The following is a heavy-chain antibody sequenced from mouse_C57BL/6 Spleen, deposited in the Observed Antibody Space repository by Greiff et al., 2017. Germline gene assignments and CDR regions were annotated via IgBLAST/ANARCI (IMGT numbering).Heavy chain of an antibody. CDR3: ARSLPTVVATDFDY. CDR1: GYAFSSSW. V-gene: IGHV1-82*01. CDR2: IYPGDGDT. Sequence: VQLQQSGPELVKPGASVKISCKASGYAFSSSWMNWVKQRPGQGLEWIGRIYPGDGDTNYNGKFKGKATLTADKSSSTAYMQLSSLTSEDSAVYFGARSLPTVVATDFDYWGQGTTLTVSS. D-gene: IGHD1-1*01. J-gene: IGHJ2*01.